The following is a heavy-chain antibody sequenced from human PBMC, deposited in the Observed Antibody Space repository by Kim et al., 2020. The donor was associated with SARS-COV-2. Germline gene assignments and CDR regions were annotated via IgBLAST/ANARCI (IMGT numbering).Heavy chain of an antibody. Sequence: GGSLRLSCAASGFTFSSYGMHWVRQAPGKGLEWVAVIWYDGSNKYYADSVKGRFTISRDNSKNTLYLQMNSLKAEDTAVYYCAREDIVVVTSSLDYWGQGTLGTVSS. J-gene: IGHJ4*02. CDR2: IWYDGSNK. V-gene: IGHV3-33*01. D-gene: IGHD2-21*02. CDR1: GFTFSSYG. CDR3: AREDIVVVTSSLDY.